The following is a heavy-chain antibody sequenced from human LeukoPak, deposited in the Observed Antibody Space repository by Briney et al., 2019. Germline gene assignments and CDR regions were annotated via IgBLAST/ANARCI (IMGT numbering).Heavy chain of an antibody. Sequence: PSETLSLTCTVSGGSISSYYWSWIRQPPGKGLEWIGYIYYSGSTNYNPSLKSRVTISVDTSKNQFSLKLSSVTAADTAVYYCARTTVTTGAFDIWGQGTMVTVSS. CDR2: IYYSGST. CDR3: ARTTVTTGAFDI. V-gene: IGHV4-59*01. J-gene: IGHJ3*02. D-gene: IGHD4-17*01. CDR1: GGSISSYY.